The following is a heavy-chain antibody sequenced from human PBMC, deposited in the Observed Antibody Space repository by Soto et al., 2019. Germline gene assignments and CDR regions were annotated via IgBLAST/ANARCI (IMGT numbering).Heavy chain of an antibody. Sequence: SVKVSCKASGGTFSSYAISWVRQAPGQGLEWMGGIIPIFGTANYAQKFQGRVTITADKSTSTAYMELSSLRFEDTAVYYCARVGRGYCSSTSCRENYFVYWGQGTLVTVSS. CDR1: GGTFSSYA. CDR2: IIPIFGTA. CDR3: ARVGRGYCSSTSCRENYFVY. D-gene: IGHD2-2*01. J-gene: IGHJ4*02. V-gene: IGHV1-69*06.